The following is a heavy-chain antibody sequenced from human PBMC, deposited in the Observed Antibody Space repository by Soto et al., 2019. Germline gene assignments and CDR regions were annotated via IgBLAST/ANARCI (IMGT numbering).Heavy chain of an antibody. CDR3: ARAPTVTSNWGYYYYYGMDV. CDR2: INSDGSST. D-gene: IGHD4-17*01. CDR1: GFTFSSYW. Sequence: PVGSLRLSCAASGFTFSSYWMHWVRQAPGKGLVWVSRINSDGSSTSYADSVKGRFTISRDNAKNTLYLQMNSLRAEDTAVYYCARAPTVTSNWGYYYYYGMDVWGQGTTVTVSS. J-gene: IGHJ6*02. V-gene: IGHV3-74*01.